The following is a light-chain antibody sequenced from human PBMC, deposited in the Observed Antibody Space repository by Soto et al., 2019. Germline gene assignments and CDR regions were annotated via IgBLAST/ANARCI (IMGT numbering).Light chain of an antibody. V-gene: IGLV1-44*01. CDR1: SSNIGSNP. CDR2: LNN. CDR3: AAWDDSLNGPV. J-gene: IGLJ3*02. Sequence: QSVLTQPPSASGTPGQRVTISCSGSSSNIGSNPVNWYQHLPGTAHKVLIFLNNQRPSGVPDRFSGSKSGTSASLAISGLQSEDEADYDCAAWDDSLNGPVFGGGTKLTVL.